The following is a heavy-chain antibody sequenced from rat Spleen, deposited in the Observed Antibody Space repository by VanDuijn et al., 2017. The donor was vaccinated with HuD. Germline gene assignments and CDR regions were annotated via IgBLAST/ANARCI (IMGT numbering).Heavy chain of an antibody. D-gene: IGHD1-10*01. V-gene: IGHV5-25*01. CDR1: GFTYSKYV. CDR3: TRGGNYDFDY. Sequence: EVQLVESGGGLVQTGRSLKLSCAASGFTYSKYVMAWVRQAPTRGLEWVASISIGGGTYYADSVKGRFTISRDDAKSTLSLQMNSLRSEDTATYYCTRGGNYDFDYWGQGVMVTVSS. CDR2: ISIGGGT. J-gene: IGHJ2*01.